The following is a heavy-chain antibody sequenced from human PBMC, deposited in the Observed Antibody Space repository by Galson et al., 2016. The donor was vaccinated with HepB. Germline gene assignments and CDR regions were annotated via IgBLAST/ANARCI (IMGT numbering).Heavy chain of an antibody. CDR3: ARVHQGWYAGYFDY. CDR2: TYYRSKWYN. V-gene: IGHV6-1*01. CDR1: GDSVSSNSAA. D-gene: IGHD6-19*01. J-gene: IGHJ4*02. Sequence: CAIPGDSVSSNSAAWNWIRQSPSRGLEWLGRTYYRSKWYNDYAVSVKSRITINPDTSKNQFSLQLNSVTPEDTAVYYCARVHQGWYAGYFDYWGQGTLVTVSS.